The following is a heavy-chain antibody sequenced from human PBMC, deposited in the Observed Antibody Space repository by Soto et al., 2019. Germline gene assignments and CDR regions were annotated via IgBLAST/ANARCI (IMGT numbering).Heavy chain of an antibody. CDR3: AKDGVAYCGGDCYSVGY. D-gene: IGHD2-21*01. V-gene: IGHV3-30*18. CDR1: GFTFSSYG. CDR2: ISYDGSNK. Sequence: QVQLVESGGGVVQPGRSLRLSCAASGFTFSSYGMHWVRQAPGKGLEWVAVISYDGSNKYYADSVKGRFTISRDNSKNTLYLQMNSLRAEDTAVYYCAKDGVAYCGGDCYSVGYWGQGTLVTVSS. J-gene: IGHJ4*02.